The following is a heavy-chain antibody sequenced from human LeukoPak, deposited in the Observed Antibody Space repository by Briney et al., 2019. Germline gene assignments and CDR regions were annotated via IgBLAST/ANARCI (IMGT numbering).Heavy chain of an antibody. CDR2: IHASGST. J-gene: IGHJ4*02. CDR3: ARGRPVTGSFYFDY. D-gene: IGHD1-26*01. V-gene: IGHV4-59*01. CDR1: GGSISGYF. Sequence: SETLSLTCTVSGGSISGYFWSWIRQPPGKGLEWIGYIHASGSTNQSPSLKSRVTISVDTSKNQFSLKLTSVTAADTAVYYCARGRPVTGSFYFDYWGQGTLVTVST.